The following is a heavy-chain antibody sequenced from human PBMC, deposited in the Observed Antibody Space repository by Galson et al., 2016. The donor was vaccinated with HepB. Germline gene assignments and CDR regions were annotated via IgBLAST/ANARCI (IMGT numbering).Heavy chain of an antibody. D-gene: IGHD6-19*01. CDR1: GGSISSSSYY. V-gene: IGHV4-61*01. CDR3: ARDRSYSSGWRTPNSDYGMDV. J-gene: IGHJ6*02. Sequence: SETLSLTCTVSGGSISSSSYYWGWIRQPPGKGLEWIGYIYYSGSTNYNPSLKSRVTISVDTSKNQFSLKLSSVTAADTAVYYCARDRSYSSGWRTPNSDYGMDVWGQGTTVTVSS. CDR2: IYYSGST.